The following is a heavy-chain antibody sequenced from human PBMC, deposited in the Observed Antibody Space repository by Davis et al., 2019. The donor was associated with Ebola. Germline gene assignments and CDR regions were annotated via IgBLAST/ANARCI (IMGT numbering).Heavy chain of an antibody. CDR1: GLTFTNYD. J-gene: IGHJ4*02. V-gene: IGHV3-13*01. CDR2: IARAGDT. D-gene: IGHD2-2*01. Sequence: PGGSLRLSCAASGLTFTNYDMHWVRQVSGKGLEWVSGIARAGDTYYSDSVKDRFTISRDNAKNSLYLQMNSLRPGDTALYYCARDLGSYQFDSWGQGTLVTVSS. CDR3: ARDLGSYQFDS.